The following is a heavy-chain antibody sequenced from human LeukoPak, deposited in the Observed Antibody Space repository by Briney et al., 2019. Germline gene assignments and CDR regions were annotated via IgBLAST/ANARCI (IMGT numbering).Heavy chain of an antibody. CDR3: ARDYCSSTSCYAAFDI. D-gene: IGHD2-2*01. V-gene: IGHV3-21*01. J-gene: IGHJ3*02. Sequence: GGFLRLSCAASGFKFSSYSMNWVRQAAGKGLGWVSFISTSSSYIYYADSVKGRFTISRDNAKNSLYLQMNSLRAEDTAVYYCARDYCSSTSCYAAFDIWGQGTMVTVSS. CDR1: GFKFSSYS. CDR2: ISTSSSYI.